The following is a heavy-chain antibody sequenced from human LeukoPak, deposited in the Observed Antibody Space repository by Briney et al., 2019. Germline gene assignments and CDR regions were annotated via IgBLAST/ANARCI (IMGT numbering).Heavy chain of an antibody. D-gene: IGHD3-10*01. CDR1: GGSISSYY. Sequence: PSETLSLTCTVSGGSISSYYWSWIRQPPGKGLEWIGYIYYSGSTNYDPSLKSRVTISVDTSKNQFSLKLSSVTAVDTAVYYCARANYPSRPFQHWGQGTLVTVSS. J-gene: IGHJ1*01. CDR3: ARANYPSRPFQH. CDR2: IYYSGST. V-gene: IGHV4-59*01.